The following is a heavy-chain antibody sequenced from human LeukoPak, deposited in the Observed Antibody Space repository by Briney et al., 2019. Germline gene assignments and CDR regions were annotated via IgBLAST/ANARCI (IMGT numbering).Heavy chain of an antibody. D-gene: IGHD4-17*01. CDR3: ARAEDDYGDYAYDY. CDR2: VSNSGDYI. J-gene: IGHJ4*02. Sequence: PGGSLRLSCAASGFSFSSYRMNWVRQAPGKGLEWVSSVSNSGDYIHYADSVKGRFTISRDNAKNSLYLQMNSLRAEDTAVYYCARAEDDYGDYAYDYWGQGTLVTVSS. V-gene: IGHV3-21*01. CDR1: GFSFSSYR.